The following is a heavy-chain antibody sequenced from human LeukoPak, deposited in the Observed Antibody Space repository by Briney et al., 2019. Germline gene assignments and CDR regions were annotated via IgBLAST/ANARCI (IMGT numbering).Heavy chain of an antibody. CDR1: GFTFSIYS. CDR2: ISSSSSTI. Sequence: GGSLRLSCAASGFTFSIYSMNWVRQAPGKGLEWVSYISSSSSTIYYADSVKGRFTISGDNAKNSLYLQMNSLRDEDTAVYYCATHSGYYDSSGYPGYWGQGTLVTVSS. V-gene: IGHV3-48*02. J-gene: IGHJ4*02. CDR3: ATHSGYYDSSGYPGY. D-gene: IGHD3-22*01.